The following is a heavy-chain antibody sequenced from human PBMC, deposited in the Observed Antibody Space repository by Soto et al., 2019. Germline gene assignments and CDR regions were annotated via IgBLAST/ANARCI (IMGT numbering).Heavy chain of an antibody. V-gene: IGHV4-59*01. D-gene: IGHD3-3*01. CDR2: IYYSGST. J-gene: IGHJ6*02. Sequence: SETLSLTCTVSGGSISSYYWSWIRQPPGKGLEWIGYIYYSGSTNYNPSLKSRVTIPVDTSKNQFSLKLSSVTAADTAVYYCARDYYYDFWSGYYSSPNDYGMDVWGQGTTVTVSS. CDR1: GGSISSYY. CDR3: ARDYYYDFWSGYYSSPNDYGMDV.